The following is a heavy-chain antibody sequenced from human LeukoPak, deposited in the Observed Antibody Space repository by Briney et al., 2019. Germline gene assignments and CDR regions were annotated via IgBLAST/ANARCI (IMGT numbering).Heavy chain of an antibody. V-gene: IGHV4-38-2*02. Sequence: PSETLSLTCTVSGYSISSGYYWGWIRQPPGKGLEWIGSIYYSGSTYYNPSLKSRVTISVDTSKNQFSLKLSSVTAADTAVYYCAGNPNWFDPWGQGTLVTVSS. CDR1: GYSISSGYY. CDR2: IYYSGST. CDR3: AGNPNWFDP. J-gene: IGHJ5*02. D-gene: IGHD1-14*01.